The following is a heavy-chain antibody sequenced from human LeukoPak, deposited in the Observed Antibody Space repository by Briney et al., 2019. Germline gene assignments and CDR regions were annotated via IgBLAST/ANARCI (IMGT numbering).Heavy chain of an antibody. CDR1: GYSLTTFW. D-gene: IGHD5-12*01. CDR2: SYPDEADT. V-gene: IGHV5-51*01. J-gene: IGHJ4*02. Sequence: GESPKISCEGSGYSLTTFWFGLVLQTPAKRLERMVVSYPDEADTQNSPSFQGQDTISADKSISTAFLQWSSLKASDTAIYICARHTPQPKVDVGIPREVPDYWGQGTLVTVSS. CDR3: ARHTPQPKVDVGIPREVPDY.